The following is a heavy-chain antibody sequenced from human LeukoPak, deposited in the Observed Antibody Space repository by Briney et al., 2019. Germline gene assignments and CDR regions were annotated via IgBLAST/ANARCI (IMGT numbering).Heavy chain of an antibody. D-gene: IGHD1-7*01. CDR3: ARRYNWNYSRGFDY. CDR1: GVSFSGYY. CDR2: INHSGST. J-gene: IGHJ4*02. Sequence: SETLSLTCAVYGVSFSGYYWSWIRQPPGKGLKWIGEINHSGSTNYNPSLNSPVTISVDTSKNHHCLQLSSVTDADTAVYCFARRYNWNYSRGFDYWGQGTLVTVSS. V-gene: IGHV4-34*01.